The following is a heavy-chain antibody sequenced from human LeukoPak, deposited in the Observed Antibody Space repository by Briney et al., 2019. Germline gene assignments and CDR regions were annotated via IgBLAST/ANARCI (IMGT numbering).Heavy chain of an antibody. J-gene: IGHJ6*04. CDR1: EFTFSSYG. CDR2: IPYDGSNK. Sequence: PGRSLRLSCAASEFTFSSYGMHWVRQAPGKGLEWVAVIPYDGSNKYYADSVKGRFTISRDNSKNTLYLQMNSLRAEDTAVYYCAKDSDYYGMDVWGKGTTVTVSS. V-gene: IGHV3-30*18. CDR3: AKDSDYYGMDV.